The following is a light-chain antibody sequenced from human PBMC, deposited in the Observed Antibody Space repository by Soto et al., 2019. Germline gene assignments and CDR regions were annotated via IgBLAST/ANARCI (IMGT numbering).Light chain of an antibody. J-gene: IGKJ2*01. CDR1: QSVSSTY. CDR2: GAS. V-gene: IGKV3-20*01. Sequence: EIVLTQSPGTLSLSPGEGATLSCRASQSVSSTYLAWYQQKPGQAPRLLIYGASSRATDIPDRFSGSGSGTDFTLTISRLEPEDFAVYYCQHYGSPPQYTFGQGTKLEIK. CDR3: QHYGSPPQYT.